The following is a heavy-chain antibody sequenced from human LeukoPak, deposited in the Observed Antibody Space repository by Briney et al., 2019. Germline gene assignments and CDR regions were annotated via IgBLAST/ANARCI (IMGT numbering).Heavy chain of an antibody. V-gene: IGHV4-4*07. CDR3: ARDLGYCSSTSSYKCTNWFDP. Sequence: PSETLSLTCTVSGGSISSYYWSWIRQPAGKGLEWIGRIYTSGSTNYNPSLKSRVTMSVDTSKNQFSLKLSSVTAADTAVYYCARDLGYCSSTSSYKCTNWFDPWGQGTLVTVSS. CDR1: GGSISSYY. J-gene: IGHJ5*02. D-gene: IGHD2-2*02. CDR2: IYTSGST.